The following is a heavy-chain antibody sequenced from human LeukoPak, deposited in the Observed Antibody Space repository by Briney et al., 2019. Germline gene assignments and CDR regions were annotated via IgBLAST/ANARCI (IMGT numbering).Heavy chain of an antibody. CDR1: GYTFTGYY. CDR2: INPNSGGT. V-gene: IGHV1-2*02. CDR3: ARWMTTVITPDY. Sequence: GASVKVSCKASGYTFTGYYMHWVRQAPGQGLEWMGWINPNSGGTDYAQKFQGRVTMTRDTSISTAYMEVSRLRSDDTAVYYCARWMTTVITPDYWGQGTLVTVSS. D-gene: IGHD4-11*01. J-gene: IGHJ4*02.